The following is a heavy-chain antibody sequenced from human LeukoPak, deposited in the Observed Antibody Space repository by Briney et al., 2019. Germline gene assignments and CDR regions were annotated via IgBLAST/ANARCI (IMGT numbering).Heavy chain of an antibody. D-gene: IGHD2-2*01. J-gene: IGHJ6*02. Sequence: SETLSLTCTVSGGSISSGGYYWSWIRQHPGKGLEWIGYIYYNGSTYYNPSLKSRVTISVDTSKNQFSLKLSSVTAADTAVYYCARGGPYCSSTSCLTYYYYGMDVWGQGTTVTVSS. CDR2: IYYNGST. CDR3: ARGGPYCSSTSCLTYYYYGMDV. CDR1: GGSISSGGYY. V-gene: IGHV4-31*03.